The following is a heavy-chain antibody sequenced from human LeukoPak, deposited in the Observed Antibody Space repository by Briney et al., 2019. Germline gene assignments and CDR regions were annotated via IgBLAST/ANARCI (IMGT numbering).Heavy chain of an antibody. J-gene: IGHJ4*02. CDR3: ARNRLYDSPVDY. Sequence: PSETLSLTCTVSGGSHSSYYWSLIRLPAGKGLEWIGRIYASGSTNYNPSLKSRVTMSVDTSKNQFSLKLSSVTAADTAVYYCARNRLYDSPVDYWGQGTLVTVSS. D-gene: IGHD3-3*01. CDR1: GGSHSSYY. CDR2: IYASGST. V-gene: IGHV4-4*07.